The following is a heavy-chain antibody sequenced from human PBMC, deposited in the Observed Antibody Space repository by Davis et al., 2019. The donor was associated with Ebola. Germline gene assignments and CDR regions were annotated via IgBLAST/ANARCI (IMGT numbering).Heavy chain of an antibody. V-gene: IGHV3-23*01. CDR2: ISGSGGST. CDR3: AKEGGSSWYYYYMDV. CDR1: GFTFSSYA. Sequence: GESLKISCAASGFTFSSYAMSWVRQAPGKGLEWVSAISGSGGSTYYADSVKGRFTISRDNSKNTLYLQMNSLRAEDTAVYYCAKEGGSSWYYYYMDVWGKGTTVTVSS. D-gene: IGHD6-13*01. J-gene: IGHJ6*03.